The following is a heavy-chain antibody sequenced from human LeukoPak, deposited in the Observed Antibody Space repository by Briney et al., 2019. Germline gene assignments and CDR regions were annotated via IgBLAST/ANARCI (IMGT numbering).Heavy chain of an antibody. Sequence: GGSLRLSCAASGFTFNNYAMNWVRQAPGKGLEWVSSINPSGYNPYYADSVKGRFTISRDNSKNTLYLQMNSLRAEDTAVYYCAKANVLYALRGAFDIWGQGTMVTVSS. V-gene: IGHV3-23*01. CDR1: GFTFNNYA. J-gene: IGHJ3*02. CDR3: AKANVLYALRGAFDI. D-gene: IGHD5/OR15-5a*01. CDR2: INPSGYNP.